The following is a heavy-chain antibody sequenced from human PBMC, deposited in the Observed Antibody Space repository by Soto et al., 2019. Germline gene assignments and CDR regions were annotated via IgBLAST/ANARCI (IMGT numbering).Heavy chain of an antibody. CDR3: ARPDRIFYYMDV. CDR2: ITSNNI. Sequence: PGGSLRLSCETSGFTFSAYSMNWVRQAPGRGLEFVSSITSNNIYYADSVRGRFTISRDNAKNSLYLQMTSLREDDTAVYYCARPDRIFYYMDVWGKGTTVTVSS. J-gene: IGHJ6*03. CDR1: GFTFSAYS. V-gene: IGHV3-21*01.